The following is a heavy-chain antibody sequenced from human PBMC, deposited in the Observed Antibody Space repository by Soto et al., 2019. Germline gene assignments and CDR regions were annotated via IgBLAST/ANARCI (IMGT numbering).Heavy chain of an antibody. Sequence: GGSLRLSCAASGFTFSSYWMHWVRQAPGKGLVWVSRINSDGSSTSYADSVKGRFTISRDNTKNTLYLQMNSLRAEDTAVYYCAKEVGSSVLSYYHGMDVWGRGTTVTVSS. D-gene: IGHD6-6*01. CDR1: GFTFSSYW. CDR3: AKEVGSSVLSYYHGMDV. J-gene: IGHJ6*02. CDR2: INSDGSST. V-gene: IGHV3-74*01.